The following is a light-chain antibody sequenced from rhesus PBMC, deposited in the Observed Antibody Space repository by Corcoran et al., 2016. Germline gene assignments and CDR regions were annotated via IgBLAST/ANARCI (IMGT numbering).Light chain of an antibody. V-gene: IGKV1-22*01. J-gene: IGKJ3*01. Sequence: DIQMTQSPSSLSASVGDKVTITFRASQGISTWLAWYQQKQGKAPKLLLYKASSFKSGVPSRCSGSGSGTDFTLTISSLQPEDLATYDCLPYSSSPFTFGPGTKLDIK. CDR2: KAS. CDR3: LPYSSSPFT. CDR1: QGISTW.